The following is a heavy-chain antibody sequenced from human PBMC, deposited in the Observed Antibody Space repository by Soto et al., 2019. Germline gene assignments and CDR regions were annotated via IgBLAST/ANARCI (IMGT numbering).Heavy chain of an antibody. D-gene: IGHD2-15*01. CDR2: IVGSGSST. CDR3: AKAGGDCSGGSCFSKQGDY. CDR1: GFTFSSYA. Sequence: EVHLLESGGGLVQPGGSLRLSCAASGFTFSSYAMSWVRQAPGRGLEWVSGIVGSGSSTYYADSVRGRFTISRDNSKSTLDLQMNSLRGDDTALYYCAKAGGDCSGGSCFSKQGDYWGQGTLVTVSS. V-gene: IGHV3-23*01. J-gene: IGHJ4*02.